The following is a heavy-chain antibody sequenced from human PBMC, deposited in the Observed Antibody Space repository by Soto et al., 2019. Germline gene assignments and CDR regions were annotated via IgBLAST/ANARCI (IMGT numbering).Heavy chain of an antibody. J-gene: IGHJ6*03. CDR2: IYYSGST. CDR3: ARISRLFYYYYYMDV. V-gene: IGHV4-59*01. D-gene: IGHD2-21*01. Sequence: SETLSLTCTVSGGSISSYYWSWIRQPPGKGLEWIGYIYYSGSTNYNPSLKSRVTISVDTSKNQFSLKLSSVTAADTAVYYCARISRLFYYYYYMDVWGKGTTVTVSS. CDR1: GGSISSYY.